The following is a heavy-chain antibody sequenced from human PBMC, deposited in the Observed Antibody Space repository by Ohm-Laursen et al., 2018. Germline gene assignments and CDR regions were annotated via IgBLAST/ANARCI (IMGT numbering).Heavy chain of an antibody. CDR2: ISAYNGNT. CDR1: GFTFTSSA. CDR3: ARDEPPNYYDSSGYYYRRYFQH. Sequence: SSVKVSCKASGFTFTSSAVQWVRQAPGQGLEWMGWISAYNGNTNYAQKLQGRVTMTTDTSTSTAYMELRSLRSDDTAVYYCARDEPPNYYDSSGYYYRRYFQHWGQGTLVTVSS. J-gene: IGHJ1*01. V-gene: IGHV1-18*01. D-gene: IGHD3-22*01.